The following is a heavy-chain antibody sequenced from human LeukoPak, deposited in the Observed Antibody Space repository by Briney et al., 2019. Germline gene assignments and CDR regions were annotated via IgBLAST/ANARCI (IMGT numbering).Heavy chain of an antibody. CDR1: GYSFTGYY. CDR2: INPNSGGT. D-gene: IGHD6-13*01. CDR3: ARDLRTRSSRWYL. V-gene: IGHV1-2*02. Sequence: ASVKVSCKASGYSFTGYYMHWVRQAPGQGLEWMGWINPNSGGTNYAQKFQGRVTMTRDTSISTAYMELSRLRSDDTAVYYCARDLRTRSSRWYLWGQGTLVTVSS. J-gene: IGHJ4*02.